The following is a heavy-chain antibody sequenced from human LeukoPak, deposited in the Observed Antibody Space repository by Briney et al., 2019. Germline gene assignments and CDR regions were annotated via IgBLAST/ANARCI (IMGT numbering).Heavy chain of an antibody. CDR1: GFTFSSYG. J-gene: IGHJ4*02. Sequence: GGSLRLSCAASGFTFSSYGMHWVRQAPGKGLEWVAVISYDGSNKYYADSVKGRFTISRDNSKNTLYLQLNSLRAEDTAVYYCANGGYCSGGSCYDSVLVIDYWGQGTLVTVSS. D-gene: IGHD2-15*01. CDR2: ISYDGSNK. V-gene: IGHV3-30*18. CDR3: ANGGYCSGGSCYDSVLVIDY.